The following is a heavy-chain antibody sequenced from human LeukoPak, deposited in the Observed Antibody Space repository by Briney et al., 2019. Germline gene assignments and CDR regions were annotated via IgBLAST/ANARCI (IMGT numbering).Heavy chain of an antibody. CDR3: ATVLPYDFWSGYLPVKADHYYYGMDV. CDR1: GFTFSSYG. V-gene: IGHV3-30*03. D-gene: IGHD3-3*01. J-gene: IGHJ6*02. Sequence: RGSLRLSCAASGFTFSSYGVHWARQAPGKGVEGVAVMSYYGSNKYYADSVKGRFTISRDNSKNTLYLQINSLRAEDTAVYYCATVLPYDFWSGYLPVKADHYYYGMDVWGQGTTVTVSS. CDR2: MSYYGSNK.